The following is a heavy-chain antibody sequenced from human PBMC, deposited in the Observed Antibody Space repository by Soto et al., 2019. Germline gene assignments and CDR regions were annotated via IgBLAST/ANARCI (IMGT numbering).Heavy chain of an antibody. CDR2: ISGSGGST. CDR1: GFTFSSYA. V-gene: IGHV3-23*01. J-gene: IGHJ5*02. Sequence: EVQLLESGGGLVQPGGSLRLSCEASGFTFSSYAMSWVRQAPGKGLEWVSAISGSGGSTYYADSVKGRFTISRDNSKKTLYLQMNSLRAEDTAVYYCWGYCSSTSCRVGVWFDPWGQGTLVTVSS. CDR3: WGYCSSTSCRVGVWFDP. D-gene: IGHD2-2*01.